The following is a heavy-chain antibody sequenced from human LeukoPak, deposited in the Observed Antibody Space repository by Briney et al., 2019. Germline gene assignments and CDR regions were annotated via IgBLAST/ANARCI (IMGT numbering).Heavy chain of an antibody. V-gene: IGHV3-53*01. D-gene: IGHD6-13*01. CDR1: GFTVSSNY. CDR3: ESPGSSSWYGDAFDI. CDR2: IYSGGST. J-gene: IGHJ3*02. Sequence: GGSLRLSCAAAGFTVSSNYMSWVRQAPGKGLEWVSVIYSGGSTYYADSVKGRFTISRDNSKNTLYLQMNSLRAEDTAVYYCESPGSSSWYGDAFDIWGQGTMVTVSS.